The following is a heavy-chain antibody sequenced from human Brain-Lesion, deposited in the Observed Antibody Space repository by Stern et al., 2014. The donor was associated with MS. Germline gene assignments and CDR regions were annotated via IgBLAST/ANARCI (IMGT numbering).Heavy chain of an antibody. D-gene: IGHD3-10*01. J-gene: IGHJ6*02. CDR1: GASISNTQW. CDR2: IYPSCNA. Sequence: QVQLVESGPGLVKPSGTLSLTCAVSGASISNTQWWTWVRQSPGKGLEWIGEIYPSCNANFKTSLRSRVTISVDRSKNSFSLKLNSVTAADTAVYYCARDPRRGGLSGYYHGMDVWGQGTTVTVSS. V-gene: IGHV4-4*02. CDR3: ARDPRRGGLSGYYHGMDV.